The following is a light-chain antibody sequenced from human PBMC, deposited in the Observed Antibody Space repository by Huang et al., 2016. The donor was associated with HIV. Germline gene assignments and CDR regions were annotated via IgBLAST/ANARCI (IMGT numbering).Light chain of an antibody. CDR3: QESYSLLWT. Sequence: DIQMTQSPSSLSASVGDRVTITCRASQSISRYLSWYQQKPRKAPNLLIFASSSLQSGVPSRFSGSGSGTNFTLPITTLQPQDFATYYCQESYSLLWTFGQGTKVEIK. CDR1: QSISRY. J-gene: IGKJ1*01. V-gene: IGKV1-39*01. CDR2: ASS.